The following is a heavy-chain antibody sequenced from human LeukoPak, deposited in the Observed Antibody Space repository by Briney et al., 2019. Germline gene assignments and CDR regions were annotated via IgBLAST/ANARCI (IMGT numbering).Heavy chain of an antibody. CDR3: ARGSRAGSGSSGY. CDR1: GFTFSSYW. Sequence: PGGSLRLSCAASGFTFSSYWMSWVRQAPGKGLEWVANIKQDGSEKYYVDSVKGRFSISRDNAKNSLYLQMNSLRAEDTAVYYCARGSRAGSGSSGYWGQGTLVTVSS. V-gene: IGHV3-7*01. J-gene: IGHJ4*02. D-gene: IGHD3-10*01. CDR2: IKQDGSEK.